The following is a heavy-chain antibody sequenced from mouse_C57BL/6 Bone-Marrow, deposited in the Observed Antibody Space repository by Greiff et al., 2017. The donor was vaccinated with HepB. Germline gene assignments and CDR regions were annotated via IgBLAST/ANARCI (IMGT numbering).Heavy chain of an antibody. D-gene: IGHD1-1*01. Sequence: VKLVESGAELVKPGASVKLSCKASGYTFTEYTIHWVKQRSGQGLEWIGWFYPGSGSIKYNEKFKDKATLTADKSSSTVYMELSRLTSEDSAVYFCARHEGAPYYGSSPFAYWGQGTLVTVSA. CDR3: ARHEGAPYYGSSPFAY. V-gene: IGHV1-62-2*01. J-gene: IGHJ3*01. CDR1: GYTFTEYT. CDR2: FYPGSGSI.